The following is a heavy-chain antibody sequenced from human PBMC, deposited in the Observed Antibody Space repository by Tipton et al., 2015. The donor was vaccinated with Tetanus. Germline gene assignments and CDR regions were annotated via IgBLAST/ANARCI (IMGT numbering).Heavy chain of an antibody. Sequence: GLVKPSETLSLTCGVFGDYLSDYYWTWVRQPPGTGLEWIGEIQRGGSTNYNPSLKSRVTMSVDTYKDQFSLNLTSVTAADTAVYYCARHLTYTYTSRYFDYWGLGTLVTVSS. J-gene: IGHJ4*02. CDR2: IQRGGST. D-gene: IGHD5-18*01. V-gene: IGHV4-34*01. CDR3: ARHLTYTYTSRYFDY. CDR1: GDYLSDYY.